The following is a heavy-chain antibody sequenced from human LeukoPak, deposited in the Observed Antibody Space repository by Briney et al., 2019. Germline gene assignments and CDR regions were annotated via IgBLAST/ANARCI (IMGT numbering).Heavy chain of an antibody. CDR1: GGSISSYY. V-gene: IGHV4-59*01. CDR3: ASSVRGYYFYDC. D-gene: IGHD2/OR15-2a*01. Sequence: SETLSLTCTVSGGSISSYYWSWIRQPPGKGLEWIGYIYYSGNTNYNPSLKSRVTISVDTSKNQFSLKLSSVTAADTAVYYCASSVRGYYFYDCWGQGTLVTVSS. CDR2: IYYSGNT. J-gene: IGHJ4*02.